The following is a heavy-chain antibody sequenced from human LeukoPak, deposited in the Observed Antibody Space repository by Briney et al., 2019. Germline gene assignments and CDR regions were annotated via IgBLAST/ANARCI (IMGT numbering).Heavy chain of an antibody. CDR1: GGSISSSSYY. Sequence: SETLSLTCTVSGGSISSSSYYWGWIRQPPGKGLEWIGSIYYSGSTYYNPSLKSRVTISVDTSKNQFSLKLSSVTAADTAVYYCARLVSAAAYYWGQGTLVTVSS. CDR3: ARLVSAAAYY. V-gene: IGHV4-39*01. D-gene: IGHD5/OR15-5a*01. CDR2: IYYSGST. J-gene: IGHJ4*02.